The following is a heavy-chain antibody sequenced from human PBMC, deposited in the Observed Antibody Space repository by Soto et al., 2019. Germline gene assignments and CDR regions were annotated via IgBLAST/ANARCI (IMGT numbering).Heavy chain of an antibody. CDR3: AGSPYYYYGLDV. J-gene: IGHJ6*02. CDR1: GGSISSYY. V-gene: IGHV4-59*01. Sequence: PSETLSLTCTVSGGSISSYYWNWIRQPPGKGLEWIGYIYYGGSTTYNPSLKSRVTISVDTSKNQFSLKLDSVTAADTAVYYCAGSPYYYYGLDVWGQVTSVTVS. D-gene: IGHD6-13*01. CDR2: IYYGGST.